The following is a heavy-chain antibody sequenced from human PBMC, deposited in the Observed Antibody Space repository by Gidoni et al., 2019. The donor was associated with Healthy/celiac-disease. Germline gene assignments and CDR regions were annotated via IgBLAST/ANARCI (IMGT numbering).Heavy chain of an antibody. D-gene: IGHD3-3*01. CDR3: ARQGVFGVVIIDY. Sequence: QVQLQESGPGLVKPSETLSLTCTVSGGSVSSGSYYWSWIRQPPGKGLEWIGYIYYSGSTNYNPSLKSRVTISVDTSKNQFSLKLSSVTAADTAVYYCARQGVFGVVIIDYWGQGTLVTVYS. CDR2: IYYSGST. J-gene: IGHJ4*02. V-gene: IGHV4-61*01. CDR1: GGSVSSGSYY.